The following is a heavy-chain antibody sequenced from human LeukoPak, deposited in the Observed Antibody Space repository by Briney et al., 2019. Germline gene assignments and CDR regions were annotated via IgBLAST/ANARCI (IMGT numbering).Heavy chain of an antibody. CDR1: GYTLTELS. Sequence: ASVKVSRKVSGYTLTELSMHWVRQAPGKGLEWMGGFDPEDGETIYAQKFQGRVTVTEDTSTDTAYMELSSLRSEDTAVYYCATVLRSLLLHAFDIWGQGTMVTVSS. CDR3: ATVLRSLLLHAFDI. J-gene: IGHJ3*02. D-gene: IGHD3-22*01. CDR2: FDPEDGET. V-gene: IGHV1-24*01.